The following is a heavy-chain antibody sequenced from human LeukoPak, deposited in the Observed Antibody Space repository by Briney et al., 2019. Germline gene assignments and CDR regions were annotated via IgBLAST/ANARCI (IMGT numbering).Heavy chain of an antibody. CDR1: GGIFSSHA. J-gene: IGHJ6*02. D-gene: IGHD1-1*01. Sequence: GASVKVPCKASGGIFSSHAISWVRQAPGQGLEWMGRIIPRLDIAIYAQMFQGRVTITADKATTTAYMELTSLRSEDTAVYYCARIRTGTTYYYAMDVWGQGTTVTVSS. CDR2: IIPRLDIA. CDR3: ARIRTGTTYYYAMDV. V-gene: IGHV1-69*04.